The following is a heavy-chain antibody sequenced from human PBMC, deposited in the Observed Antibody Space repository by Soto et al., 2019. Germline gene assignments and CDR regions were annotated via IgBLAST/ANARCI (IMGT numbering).Heavy chain of an antibody. CDR3: ARGEAAADYYYYYGMDV. CDR2: INHSGST. V-gene: IGHV4-34*01. D-gene: IGHD6-13*01. Sequence: SETLSLTCAVYGGSFSGYYWSWIRQPPGKGLEWIGEINHSGSTNYNPSRKSRVTISVETSKNQFSLKLSSVTAADTAVYYCARGEAAADYYYYYGMDVWGQGTAVTVSS. CDR1: GGSFSGYY. J-gene: IGHJ6*02.